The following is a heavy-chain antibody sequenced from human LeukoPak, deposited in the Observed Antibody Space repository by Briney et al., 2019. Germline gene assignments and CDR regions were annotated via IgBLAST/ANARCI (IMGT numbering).Heavy chain of an antibody. D-gene: IGHD6-19*01. V-gene: IGHV3-23*01. CDR1: GFTFSSYA. CDR2: IGGSGGST. CDR3: AKNGGIAVAGWFDP. J-gene: IGHJ5*02. Sequence: GGSLRLSCAASGFTFSSYAMSWVRQAPGKGLEWVSTIGGSGGSTYYADSVQGRFTISRDNSKKTLYLQMKSLRAEGTAVYYCAKNGGIAVAGWFDPWGQGTLVTVSS.